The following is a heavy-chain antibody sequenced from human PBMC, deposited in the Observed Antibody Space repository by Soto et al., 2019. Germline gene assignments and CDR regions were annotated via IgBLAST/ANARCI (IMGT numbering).Heavy chain of an antibody. D-gene: IGHD3-22*01. CDR2: IYHSGRT. J-gene: IGHJ4*02. V-gene: IGHV4-4*02. CDR3: GRDVGNYYHSSPTGQFDF. CDR1: DVSITTTNW. Sequence: SETLSLTCAVSDVSITTTNWWSWVRQPPGKGLEWIGEIYHSGRTFYNPSLKSRVTISVDKSKNQFSLKLNSVTAADTAVYYCGRDVGNYYHSSPTGQFDFWGQGILVTVSS.